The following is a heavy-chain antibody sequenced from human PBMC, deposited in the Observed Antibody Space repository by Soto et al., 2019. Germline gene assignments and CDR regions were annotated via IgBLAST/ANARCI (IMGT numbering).Heavy chain of an antibody. CDR2: ISYDGSNK. V-gene: IGHV3-30*18. J-gene: IGHJ4*02. Sequence: QVQLVESGGGVVQPGRSLRLSCAASGFTFSSYGMHWVRQAPGKGLEWVAVISYDGSNKYYADSVKGRFTISRDNSKNTLYLQMNSLRAEDTAVYYCAKETTWFRELLSFDYWGQGTLVTVSS. D-gene: IGHD3-10*01. CDR3: AKETTWFRELLSFDY. CDR1: GFTFSSYG.